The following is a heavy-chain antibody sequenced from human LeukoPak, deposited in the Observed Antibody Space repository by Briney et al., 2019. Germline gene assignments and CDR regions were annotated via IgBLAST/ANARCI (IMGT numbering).Heavy chain of an antibody. CDR1: GYTFTSYG. Sequence: ASVKVSCKASGYTFTSYGISWVRQAPGQGLEWMGWISAYNGNTNYAQKFQGRVTMTRDTSISTAYMELSRLRSDDTAVYYCARAQDDFWSGYFYDYWGQGTLVTVSS. CDR2: ISAYNGNT. D-gene: IGHD3-3*01. J-gene: IGHJ4*02. CDR3: ARAQDDFWSGYFYDY. V-gene: IGHV1-18*01.